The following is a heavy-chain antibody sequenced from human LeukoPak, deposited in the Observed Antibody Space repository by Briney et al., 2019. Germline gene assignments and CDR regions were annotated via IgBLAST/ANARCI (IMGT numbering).Heavy chain of an antibody. CDR3: ARDMSPLAF. CDR2: VFDNGGT. Sequence: PSETLSLTCAVSGGSISTYYWSCIRQPPGKGLEWIGNVFDNGGTYYNPSLKSRVSISIDTSQNQFSLKLTSVTAADTAVYYCARDMSPLAFWGQGILVTVSS. V-gene: IGHV4-59*01. J-gene: IGHJ4*02. D-gene: IGHD3-3*02. CDR1: GGSISTYY.